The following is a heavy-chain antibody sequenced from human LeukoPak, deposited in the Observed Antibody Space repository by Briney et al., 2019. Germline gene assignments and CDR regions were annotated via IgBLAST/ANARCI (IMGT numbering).Heavy chain of an antibody. D-gene: IGHD1-14*01. CDR1: GYSISSGYY. Sequence: SETLSLTCTVSGYSISSGYYWGWIRQPPGKGLEWIGSIYHSGSTYYNPSLKSRVTISVDTSKNQFSLKLSSVPAADTAVYYCARDQAGGRKYYYYYYYMDVWGKGTTVTISS. CDR2: IYHSGST. CDR3: ARDQAGGRKYYYYYYYMDV. V-gene: IGHV4-38-2*02. J-gene: IGHJ6*03.